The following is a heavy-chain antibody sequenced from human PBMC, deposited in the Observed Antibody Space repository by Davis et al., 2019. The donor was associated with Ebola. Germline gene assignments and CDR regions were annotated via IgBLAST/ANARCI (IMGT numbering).Heavy chain of an antibody. Sequence: GGSLRLSCAASGVICSMCAMHWVRQAPGKGLEWVAVVSYDGRHKYYADSVKGRFTISRDNSKKTLYLQMNSLRAEDTAVYYCAKSGLSFGVVKYHYGMDVWGKGTTVTVSS. CDR3: AKSGLSFGVVKYHYGMDV. V-gene: IGHV3-30*18. CDR2: VSYDGRHK. J-gene: IGHJ6*04. D-gene: IGHD3-3*01. CDR1: GVICSMCA.